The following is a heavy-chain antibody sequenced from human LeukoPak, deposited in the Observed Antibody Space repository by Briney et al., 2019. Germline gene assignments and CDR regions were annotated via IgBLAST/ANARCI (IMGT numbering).Heavy chain of an antibody. CDR1: NYSISNAYY. Sequence: SETLSLTCAVSNYSISNAYYWGWIRQPPGRGLEWIGSINHRGNIYYNPSLKSRVAISVDTSKNQFSLKLSSVTAADTAVYYCARVNSGTYSLIYYFYYMDAWGEGTTVTISS. J-gene: IGHJ6*03. CDR3: ARVNSGTYSLIYYFYYMDA. D-gene: IGHD1-26*01. V-gene: IGHV4-38-2*01. CDR2: INHRGNI.